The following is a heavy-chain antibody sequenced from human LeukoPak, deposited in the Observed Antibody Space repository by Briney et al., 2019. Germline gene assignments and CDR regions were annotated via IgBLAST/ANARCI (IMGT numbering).Heavy chain of an antibody. CDR3: ARGNTIFGVVQEIDY. D-gene: IGHD3-3*01. CDR2: INPNSGGT. CDR1: GYTFTGYY. Sequence: GASVKVSCKASGYTFTGYYMHWVRQAPGQGLEWMGWINPNSGGTNYAQKFQGRVTMTRDTSISTAYMELSRLRSDDTAVYYCARGNTIFGVVQEIDYWGQGTLVTVSS. V-gene: IGHV1-2*02. J-gene: IGHJ4*02.